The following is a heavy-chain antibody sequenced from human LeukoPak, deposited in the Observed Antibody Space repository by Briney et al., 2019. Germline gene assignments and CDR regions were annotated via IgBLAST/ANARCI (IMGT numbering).Heavy chain of an antibody. CDR3: ARDPYDSSWGLCYFDY. CDR1: GFTFSSYW. D-gene: IGHD3-22*01. V-gene: IGHV3-7*04. CDR2: IKQDGSDK. Sequence: SLRLSCAASGFTFSSYWVSWVRQAXGKGLEWVANIKQDGSDKYYVDSVKGRFTISRDNAKNSLYLQMNSLRAEDTAVYYCARDPYDSSWGLCYFDYWGQGNLVAVSS. J-gene: IGHJ4*02.